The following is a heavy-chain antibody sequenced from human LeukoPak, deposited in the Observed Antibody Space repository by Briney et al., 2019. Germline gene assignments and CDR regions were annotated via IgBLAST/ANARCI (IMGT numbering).Heavy chain of an antibody. J-gene: IGHJ4*02. Sequence: PGGSLRLSCAASGFTFSSYAMSWVRQAPGKGLEWVSAISGSGGSTYYADSVKGRFTISRDNSKNTLYLQMNSLRAEDTAVYYCAKAVHSRYDFWSGYLDYWGQGTLVTVSS. CDR2: ISGSGGST. CDR3: AKAVHSRYDFWSGYLDY. CDR1: GFTFSSYA. V-gene: IGHV3-23*01. D-gene: IGHD3-3*01.